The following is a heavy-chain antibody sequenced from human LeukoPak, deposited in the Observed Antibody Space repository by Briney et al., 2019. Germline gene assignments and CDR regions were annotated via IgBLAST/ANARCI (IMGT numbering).Heavy chain of an antibody. V-gene: IGHV1-46*01. CDR1: GYTFTRYY. CDR2: ISPSGGST. Sequence: ASVKVSCKAFGYTFTRYYMHWVRQAPGQGPEWMGVISPSGGSTTYAQKFQGRVTITADKSTSTAYMELSSLRSEDTAVYYCARRAEAYGSGSYYKTPTNWFDPWGQGTLVTVSS. D-gene: IGHD3-10*01. J-gene: IGHJ5*02. CDR3: ARRAEAYGSGSYYKTPTNWFDP.